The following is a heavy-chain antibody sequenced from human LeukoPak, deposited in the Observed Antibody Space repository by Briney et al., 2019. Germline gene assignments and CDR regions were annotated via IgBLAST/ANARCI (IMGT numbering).Heavy chain of an antibody. CDR2: INHSGSTS. CDR3: ARSTYDYVWGSYRYTFDY. V-gene: IGHV4-34*01. J-gene: IGHJ4*02. Sequence: SETLSLTCAVYGESFSGYFWNWIRQPPGKGLEWIGEINHSGSTSNHNPSLKSRVTMSVDTSKNQFSLKLSSVTAADTAVYYCARSTYDYVWGSYRYTFDYWGQGILVTVSS. CDR1: GESFSGYF. D-gene: IGHD3-16*02.